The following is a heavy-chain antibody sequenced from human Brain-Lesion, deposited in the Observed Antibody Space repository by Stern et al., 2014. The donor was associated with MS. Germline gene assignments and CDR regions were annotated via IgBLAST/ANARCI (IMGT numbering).Heavy chain of an antibody. V-gene: IGHV3-21*01. D-gene: IGHD6-13*01. CDR1: GFTFSDSS. Sequence: EVQLVESGGGLVKPGGSLRLSCAASGFTFSDSSMFWVRQAPGKGMEWVSCISSNQNYINYAASVKGRFTISRENARNSLYLQMNSLRVEDTAVYYCATVSPYTSSWYPFFDNWGHGTRVTVSS. CDR3: ATVSPYTSSWYPFFDN. J-gene: IGHJ4*01. CDR2: ISSNQNYI.